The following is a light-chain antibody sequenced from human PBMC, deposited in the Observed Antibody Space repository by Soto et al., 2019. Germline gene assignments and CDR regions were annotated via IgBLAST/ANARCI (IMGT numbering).Light chain of an antibody. CDR2: AAS. Sequence: EIVLTQSPGTLSLSPGERATLSCRASQSISSNYLAWYQQRPGQAPRLLIYAASSRATGIPDRFSGGGSATDFTLTVSRVEPEDFAVYYCQQYGSSPRTFGQWTKLEIK. V-gene: IGKV3-20*01. CDR3: QQYGSSPRT. J-gene: IGKJ2*01. CDR1: QSISSNY.